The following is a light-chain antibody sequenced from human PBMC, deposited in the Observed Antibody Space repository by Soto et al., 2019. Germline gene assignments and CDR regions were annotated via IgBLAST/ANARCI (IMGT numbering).Light chain of an antibody. CDR2: WAS. Sequence: DIVMTQSPDSLAVSLGERATINCKSSQSILYSSNNKNYLVWYQQKPGQPPKXLIYWASTRESGVPDRFSGSGSGTDFTLTISSLQAEDVAVYYCQQYYSAPLTLGGGTKVDIK. CDR1: QSILYSSNNKNY. J-gene: IGKJ4*01. CDR3: QQYYSAPLT. V-gene: IGKV4-1*01.